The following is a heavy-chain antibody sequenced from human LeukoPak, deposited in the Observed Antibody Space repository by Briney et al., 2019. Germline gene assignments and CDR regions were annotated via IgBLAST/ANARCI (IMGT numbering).Heavy chain of an antibody. Sequence: GGSLRLSCEASGFTFSSYAMSWVRQAPGKGLEWVSVISGSGGSTYYADSVKGRFIISRDNSKHTLYLQMNSLRAEDTAVYYCAKVGYGSGWYYFDYWGQGTLVTVSS. CDR3: AKVGYGSGWYYFDY. V-gene: IGHV3-23*01. CDR1: GFTFSSYA. CDR2: ISGSGGST. J-gene: IGHJ4*02. D-gene: IGHD6-19*01.